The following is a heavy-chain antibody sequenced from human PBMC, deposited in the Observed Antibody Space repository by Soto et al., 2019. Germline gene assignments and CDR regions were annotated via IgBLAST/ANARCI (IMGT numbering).Heavy chain of an antibody. CDR2: ISGSGGST. CDR3: AKGDYCSSTSCYPPYYYGMDV. D-gene: IGHD2-2*01. J-gene: IGHJ6*02. CDR1: GFTFSSYA. V-gene: IGHV3-23*01. Sequence: PGGSLRLSCAASGFTFSSYAMSWVRQAPGKGLEWVSAISGSGGSTYYADSVKGRFTISRDNSKNTLYLQMNSLRAEDTAVYYCAKGDYCSSTSCYPPYYYGMDVWGQGTTVTVSS.